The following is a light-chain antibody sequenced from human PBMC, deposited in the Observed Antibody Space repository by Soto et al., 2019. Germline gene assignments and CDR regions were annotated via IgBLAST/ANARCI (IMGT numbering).Light chain of an antibody. V-gene: IGKV1-5*03. CDR1: QTISSW. J-gene: IGKJ1*01. Sequence: DSKRTHSPSPLSDCAGDGGTNTCRASQTISSWLAWYQQKPGKAPKLLIYKASTLKSGVPSRFSGSGSGTEFTLTISSLQPDDFATYYCQHYNSYSEAFGQGPKVDI. CDR3: QHYNSYSEA. CDR2: KAS.